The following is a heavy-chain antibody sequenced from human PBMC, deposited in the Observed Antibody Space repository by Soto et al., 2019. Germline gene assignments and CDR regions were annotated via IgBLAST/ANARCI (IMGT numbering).Heavy chain of an antibody. CDR2: VSTNGAT. CDR3: ARADYEILTGSYAMDV. V-gene: IGHV4-4*07. J-gene: IGHJ6*02. CDR1: DDFVSSYY. D-gene: IGHD3-9*01. Sequence: SETLSLTCTVSDDFVSSYYWNWIRQPAGKGLEWIGRVSTNGATNYNPSLESRVTMSVDTSKNQFSLKLTSVTAADTAVYFCARADYEILTGSYAMDVWGQGTTVTVSS.